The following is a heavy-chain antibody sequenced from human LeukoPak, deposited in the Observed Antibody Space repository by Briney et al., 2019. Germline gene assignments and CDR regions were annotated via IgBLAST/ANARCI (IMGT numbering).Heavy chain of an antibody. D-gene: IGHD1-1*01. CDR2: TRYDGSNK. Sequence: GGSLRLSCAASGFTFSSYAMSWVRQAPGKGLEWVAFTRYDGSNKYYADSVKGRFTISRDNSKNTLYLKMNSLRAEDTAVYYCARTKERTVYTDYWGQGTLVTVSS. CDR3: ARTKERTVYTDY. V-gene: IGHV3-33*08. J-gene: IGHJ4*02. CDR1: GFTFSSYA.